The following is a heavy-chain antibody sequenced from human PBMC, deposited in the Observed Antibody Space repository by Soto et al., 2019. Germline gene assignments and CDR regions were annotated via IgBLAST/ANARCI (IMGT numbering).Heavy chain of an antibody. V-gene: IGHV3-7*03. CDR2: IKQDGSEK. CDR1: GFTFSSYW. Sequence: EVQLVESGGGLVQPGGSLRLSCAASGFTFSSYWMSWVRQAPGKGLEWVANIKQDGSEKYYVDSVKGRFTISRDNAKNSLYLQMNSVRAEDTAVYYCAREVGVVVAARYFDYWGQGTLVTVSS. D-gene: IGHD2-15*01. CDR3: AREVGVVVAARYFDY. J-gene: IGHJ4*02.